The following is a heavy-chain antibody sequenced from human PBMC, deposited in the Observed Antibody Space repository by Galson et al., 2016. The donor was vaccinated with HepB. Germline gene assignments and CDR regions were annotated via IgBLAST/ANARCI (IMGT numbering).Heavy chain of an antibody. CDR1: GFIFSNYW. CDR3: ATYGDEPAWNLRQ. V-gene: IGHV3-7*03. D-gene: IGHD4-17*01. J-gene: IGHJ1*01. Sequence: SLRLSCAASGFIFSNYWLSWVRQAPGKGLEWVANIKADGTGPYSVDSVKGRFTISRDNVKNSLFLQMKNLRDGDTAVYYCATYGDEPAWNLRQWGRGTLVTVSS. CDR2: IKADGTGP.